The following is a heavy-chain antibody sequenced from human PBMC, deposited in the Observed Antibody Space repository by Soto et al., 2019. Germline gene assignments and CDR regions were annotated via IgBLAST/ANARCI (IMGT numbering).Heavy chain of an antibody. D-gene: IGHD1-7*01. Sequence: GGSLRLSCAASGFTFSSYGMHWVRQAPGKGLEWVAVIWYDGSNKYYADSVKGRFTISRDNSKNTLYLQMNSLRAEDTAVYYCARPIRGIGYAQLPIDYWGQGTLVTVSS. J-gene: IGHJ4*02. CDR1: GFTFSSYG. CDR3: ARPIRGIGYAQLPIDY. CDR2: IWYDGSNK. V-gene: IGHV3-33*01.